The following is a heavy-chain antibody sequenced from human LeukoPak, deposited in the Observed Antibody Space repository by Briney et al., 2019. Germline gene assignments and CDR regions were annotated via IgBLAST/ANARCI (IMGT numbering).Heavy chain of an antibody. CDR1: AFTFSSYS. Sequence: GGSLRLSCAASAFTFSSYSMDWVRQAPGKGLECVSSISTTSLHIYYADSVKGRFTISRDNARNSLYLQMNGMRADDTAVYYCARGSLVAQRQDAFDTSGQGTMGTVSS. CDR2: ISTTSLHI. J-gene: IGHJ3*02. D-gene: IGHD1-26*01. CDR3: ARGSLVAQRQDAFDT. V-gene: IGHV3-21*01.